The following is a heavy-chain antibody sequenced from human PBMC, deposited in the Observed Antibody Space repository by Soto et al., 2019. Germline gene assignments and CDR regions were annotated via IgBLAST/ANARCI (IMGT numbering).Heavy chain of an antibody. J-gene: IGHJ3*02. CDR2: ISSSSSTI. D-gene: IGHD3-10*01. V-gene: IGHV3-48*02. CDR3: ARGLVGAFGEYAFDI. CDR1: GFTFSSYS. Sequence: PGGSMRLSCAASGFTFSSYSMNWVRQAPGKGLEWVSYISSSSSTIYYADSVKGRFTISRDNAKNSLYLQMNSLRDEDTAVYYCARGLVGAFGEYAFDIWGQGTMVTVSS.